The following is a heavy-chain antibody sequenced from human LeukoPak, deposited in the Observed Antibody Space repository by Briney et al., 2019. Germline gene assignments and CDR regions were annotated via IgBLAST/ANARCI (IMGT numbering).Heavy chain of an antibody. CDR1: GDSVSSGAYS. CDR3: ARGVVPADAFDI. D-gene: IGHD2-2*01. CDR2: IYHSGTT. Sequence: TLSLTCAVSGDSVSSGAYSWSWIRQPPGKGLEWIGCIYHSGTTYYTPSLKSRVAISVDRSKNQFSLKLTSVTAADAAVYYCARGVVPADAFDIWGQGTMVTVSS. J-gene: IGHJ3*02. V-gene: IGHV4-30-2*01.